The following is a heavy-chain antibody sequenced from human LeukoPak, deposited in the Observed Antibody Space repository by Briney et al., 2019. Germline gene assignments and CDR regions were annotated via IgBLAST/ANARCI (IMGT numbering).Heavy chain of an antibody. D-gene: IGHD2-2*01. CDR2: INQNGGEN. V-gene: IGHV3-7*01. J-gene: IGHJ4*02. CDR3: ATGRSCTTCYLPDY. Sequence: GGSLRLSCAVSGITFSDYWMTWVRQAPGKGLEWVANINQNGGENYYVDSVKGRFTISRDNTKNSVYLQMNSLRAGDTAAYYCATGRSCTTCYLPDYWGQGTLVTVSS. CDR1: GITFSDYW.